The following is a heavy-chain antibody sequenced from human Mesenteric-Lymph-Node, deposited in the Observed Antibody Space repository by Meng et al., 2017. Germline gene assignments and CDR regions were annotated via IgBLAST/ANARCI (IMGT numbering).Heavy chain of an antibody. V-gene: IGHV1-18*01. J-gene: IGHJ4*02. CDR3: ASRTTGAANPYY. Sequence: QVQLVQSGAEVKKPGTSVKVSCKASGYIFTSYSITWVRQAPGQGLEWMGWISPYNGYTKTAQMLQGRVTLTTDTSTTTAYMELRSLTSDDTAIYYCASRTTGAANPYYWGQGTLVTVSS. CDR1: GYIFTSYS. D-gene: IGHD1/OR15-1a*01. CDR2: ISPYNGYT.